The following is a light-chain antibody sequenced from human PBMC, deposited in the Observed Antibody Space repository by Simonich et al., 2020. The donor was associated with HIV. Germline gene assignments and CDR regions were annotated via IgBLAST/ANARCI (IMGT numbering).Light chain of an antibody. J-gene: IGLJ2*01. CDR3: SSYTGSSTLV. CDR2: DVS. CDR1: SSDVGGYNY. V-gene: IGLV2-14*01. Sequence: QSALTQPASVSGSPGQSIAISCTGTSSDVGGYNYVSWYQQHPGKAPKLMIYDVSKRPSGVSDRFSGAKSGNTASLTISGLQAEDEGDYYCSSYTGSSTLVFGGGTKLTVL.